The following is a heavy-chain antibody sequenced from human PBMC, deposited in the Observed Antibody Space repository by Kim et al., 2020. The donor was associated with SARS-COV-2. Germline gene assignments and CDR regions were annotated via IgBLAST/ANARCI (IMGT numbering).Heavy chain of an antibody. CDR1: GFTFSSYG. Sequence: GGSLRLSCAASGFTFSSYGMHWVRQAPGKGLEWVAVIWYDGSNKYYADSVKGRFTISRDNSKNTLYLQMNSLRAEDTAVYYCARSPVDTAMEKQRGLPWGMDVWGQGTTVTVSS. V-gene: IGHV3-33*01. D-gene: IGHD5-18*01. CDR2: IWYDGSNK. CDR3: ARSPVDTAMEKQRGLPWGMDV. J-gene: IGHJ6*02.